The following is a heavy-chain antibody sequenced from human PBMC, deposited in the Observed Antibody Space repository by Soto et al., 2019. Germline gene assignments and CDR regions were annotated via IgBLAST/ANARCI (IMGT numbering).Heavy chain of an antibody. CDR2: MSYDGTKE. V-gene: IGHV3-30*18. J-gene: IGHJ4*02. CDR1: GFTLTTYG. CDR3: AKEFGSTWIDH. D-gene: IGHD6-13*01. Sequence: PPGGSLRLSCAASGFTLTTYGMHWVRQAQGKGLEWVAAMSYDGTKEYYADSVKGRFTISRDSSRNTLFLQLNSLRAEDTAVYYCAKEFGSTWIDHWGEGTLVTVSS.